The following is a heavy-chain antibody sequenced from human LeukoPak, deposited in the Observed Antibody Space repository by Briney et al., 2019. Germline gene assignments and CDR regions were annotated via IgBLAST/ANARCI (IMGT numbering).Heavy chain of an antibody. V-gene: IGHV4-59*01. J-gene: IGHJ4*02. CDR2: IYYSGGT. Sequence: SETLSLTCTVSGGSISSYYWSWIRQPPGKGLEWIGYIYYSGGTNYNPSLKSRVTISVDTSKNQFSLKLTSVTAADTAVYYCARDSDLTYYDILTGYLGTFDYWGQGTLVTVSS. CDR3: ARDSDLTYYDILTGYLGTFDY. D-gene: IGHD3-9*01. CDR1: GGSISSYY.